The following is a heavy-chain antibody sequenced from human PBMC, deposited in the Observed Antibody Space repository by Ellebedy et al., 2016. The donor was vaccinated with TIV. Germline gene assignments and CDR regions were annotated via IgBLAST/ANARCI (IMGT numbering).Heavy chain of an antibody. CDR1: GYTFNSYY. D-gene: IGHD1-26*01. V-gene: IGHV1-46*02. Sequence: ASVKVSXXASGYTFNSYYMHWVRQVPGQGLEWMGIINPSGGDPTYAQKFKGRVTVTSDTSTSTVYMELSSLRSEDTAMYYCARGNTGTYPYYYYYMDVWGTGTTVTVSS. CDR3: ARGNTGTYPYYYYYMDV. J-gene: IGHJ6*03. CDR2: INPSGGDP.